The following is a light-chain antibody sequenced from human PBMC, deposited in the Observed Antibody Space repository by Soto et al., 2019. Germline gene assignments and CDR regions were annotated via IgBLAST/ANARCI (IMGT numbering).Light chain of an antibody. J-gene: IGLJ2*01. CDR2: DVS. V-gene: IGLV2-14*01. CDR1: SSDVGGYNY. CDR3: SSYTSSSTLYVV. Sequence: QSALTQPASVSGSPGQSITISCTGTSSDVGGYNYVSWYQQHPGKAPKLMIYDVSNRPSGVSNRFSGSKSGNTASLTISGLQAEDETDYYCSSYTSSSTLYVVFGGGTQLTVL.